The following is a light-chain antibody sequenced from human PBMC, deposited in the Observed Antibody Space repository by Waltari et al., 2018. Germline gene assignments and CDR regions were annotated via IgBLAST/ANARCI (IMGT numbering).Light chain of an antibody. CDR3: QHYVSLPVT. CDR1: QSVGRS. CDR2: GAS. Sequence: EIVLTPSPGTLSLSPGERATLSCRASQSVGRSLAWYQQKPGQAPRLLIYGASIRATGIPDRFSGGGSGTDFSLTISRLESEDFAAYHCQHYVSLPVTFGQGTKVEIK. V-gene: IGKV3-20*01. J-gene: IGKJ1*01.